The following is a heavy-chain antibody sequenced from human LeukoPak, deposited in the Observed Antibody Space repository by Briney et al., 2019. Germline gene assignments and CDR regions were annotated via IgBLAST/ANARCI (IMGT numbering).Heavy chain of an antibody. V-gene: IGHV4-31*03. CDR1: GGSISSGGYY. CDR3: ARAPLYDYVWGSYRHTHYFDY. J-gene: IGHJ4*02. Sequence: PSETLSLTCTVSGGSISSGGYYWSWIRQHPGKGLEWIGYIYYSGSTYYNPSLKSRVTISVDTSKNQFSLKLSSVTAADTAVYYCARAPLYDYVWGSYRHTHYFDYWGQGTLVTVSS. D-gene: IGHD3-16*02. CDR2: IYYSGST.